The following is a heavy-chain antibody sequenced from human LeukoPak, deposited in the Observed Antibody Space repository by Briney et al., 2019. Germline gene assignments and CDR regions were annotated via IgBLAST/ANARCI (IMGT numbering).Heavy chain of an antibody. CDR1: GGSFSGYY. J-gene: IGHJ5*02. V-gene: IGHV4-34*01. D-gene: IGHD4-17*01. Sequence: SETPSLTCAVYGGSFSGYYWSWIRQPPGKGLEWIGEINHSGSTNYNPSLKSRVTISVDTSKNQFSLKLSSVTAADTAVYYCAREVSYGPPSGFDPWGQGTLVTVSS. CDR3: AREVSYGPPSGFDP. CDR2: INHSGST.